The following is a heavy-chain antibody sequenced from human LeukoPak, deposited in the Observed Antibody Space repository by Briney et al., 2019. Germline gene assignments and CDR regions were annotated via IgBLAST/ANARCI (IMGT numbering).Heavy chain of an antibody. D-gene: IGHD4-11*01. Sequence: GGSLRLSCGASGFTFSTYWMSWVRQAPGKGLEWVANIKQDGSEKDYVDSVKGRFTISRDNSKNTLYLQMNSLRAEDTAVYYCAKDEADYSNFFSSFDYWGRGTLVAVS. CDR3: AKDEADYSNFFSSFDY. CDR1: GFTFSTYW. CDR2: IKQDGSEK. V-gene: IGHV3-7*01. J-gene: IGHJ4*02.